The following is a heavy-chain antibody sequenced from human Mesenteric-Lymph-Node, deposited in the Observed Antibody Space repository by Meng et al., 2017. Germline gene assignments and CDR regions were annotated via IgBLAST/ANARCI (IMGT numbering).Heavy chain of an antibody. D-gene: IGHD1-1*01. Sequence: EVQVVGSGGGLVKPGGSLRLSCAASGFTFSSYSMNWVRQAPGKGLEWISSISSSSSYIYYADSVKGRFTISRDNAKNSLYLQMNSLRAEDTAVYYCARWVPHDAFDIWGQGTMVTVSS. CDR3: ARWVPHDAFDI. CDR1: GFTFSSYS. CDR2: ISSSSSYI. J-gene: IGHJ3*02. V-gene: IGHV3-21*01.